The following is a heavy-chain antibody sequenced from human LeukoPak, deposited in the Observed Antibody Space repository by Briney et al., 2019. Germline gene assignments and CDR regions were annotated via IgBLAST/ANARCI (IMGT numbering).Heavy chain of an antibody. D-gene: IGHD3-9*01. CDR2: ISWNSGSI. Sequence: GRSLRLSCAASGFSFDDYAMHWVRHAPGKGLEWVSGISWNSGSIGYSDSVKGRFTISRDNAKNSLYLQMNSLRAEDTALYYCATGYPGGYWGQGTLVTVSS. CDR3: ATGYPGGY. CDR1: GFSFDDYA. V-gene: IGHV3-9*01. J-gene: IGHJ4*02.